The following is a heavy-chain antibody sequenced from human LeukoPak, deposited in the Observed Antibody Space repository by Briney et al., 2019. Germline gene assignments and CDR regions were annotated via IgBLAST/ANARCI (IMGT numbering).Heavy chain of an antibody. J-gene: IGHJ4*02. D-gene: IGHD4-23*01. CDR1: GGTFSSYS. CDR3: ATDYGGNFALDY. Sequence: SVTVSFTASGGTFSSYSISWVRQAPGQGLEWMGGIIPIFDTADYAQKFQGRVTITADESTSTAYMELSSLRSEDTAVYYCATDYGGNFALDYWGQGTLVTVSS. V-gene: IGHV1-69*13. CDR2: IIPIFDTA.